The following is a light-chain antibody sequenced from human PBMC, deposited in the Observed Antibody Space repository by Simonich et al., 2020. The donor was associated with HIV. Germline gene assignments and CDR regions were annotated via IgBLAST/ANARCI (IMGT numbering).Light chain of an antibody. CDR1: QNVLNNSNNKHS. CDR2: WAS. Sequence: DIVMTQSPDSLAVSLGERATINCKSSQNVLNNSNNKHSLAWYQQIPGQPPKLLIYWASTRESGFPDRFSGSGSGTDFTLTISSLQAEDVAVYYCQQYYAPPLTFGGGTRVEMK. V-gene: IGKV4-1*01. CDR3: QQYYAPPLT. J-gene: IGKJ4*01.